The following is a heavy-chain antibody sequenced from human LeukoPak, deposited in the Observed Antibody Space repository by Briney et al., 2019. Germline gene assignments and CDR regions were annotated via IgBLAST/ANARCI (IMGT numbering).Heavy chain of an antibody. CDR2: ISAYNGNT. CDR1: GGTFSSYA. CDR3: ARIPSIVVVTATPPDY. J-gene: IGHJ4*02. V-gene: IGHV1-18*01. D-gene: IGHD2-21*02. Sequence: ASVKVSCKASGGTFSSYAISWVRQAPGQGLEWMGWISAYNGNTNYAQKLQGRVTMTTDTSTSTAYMELRSLRSDDTAVYYCARIPSIVVVTATPPDYWGQGTLVTVSS.